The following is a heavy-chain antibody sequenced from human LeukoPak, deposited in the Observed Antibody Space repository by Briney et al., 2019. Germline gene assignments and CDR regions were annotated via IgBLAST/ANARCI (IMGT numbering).Heavy chain of an antibody. D-gene: IGHD6-13*01. V-gene: IGHV3-30*02. Sequence: GGSLRLSCAASGFTFSSYGMHWVRQAPGKGVEWVAFIRYDGNNKYYADSVKGRFTISRDNSKNTLYLQMNSLRAEDTAVYYCAKGAAAGTASFVYWGQGTLVTVSS. CDR3: AKGAAAGTASFVY. CDR1: GFTFSSYG. J-gene: IGHJ4*02. CDR2: IRYDGNNK.